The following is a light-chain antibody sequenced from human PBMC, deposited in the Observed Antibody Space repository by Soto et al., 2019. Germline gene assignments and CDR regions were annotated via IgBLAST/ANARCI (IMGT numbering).Light chain of an antibody. CDR1: QGISSY. CDR3: QQLNSYPLT. V-gene: IGKV1-9*01. J-gene: IGKJ4*01. CDR2: AAS. Sequence: DIQLTQSPSFLSASVGDRVTITCRANQGISSYLAWYQQKPGKAPKLLIYAASTLQSGVPSRFSGSGSGTELTLTISSLQPEDFATYYCQQLNSYPLTFGGGTKVEIK.